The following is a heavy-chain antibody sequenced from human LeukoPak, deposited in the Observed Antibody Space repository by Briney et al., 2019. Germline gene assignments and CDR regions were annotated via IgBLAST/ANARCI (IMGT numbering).Heavy chain of an antibody. D-gene: IGHD1/OR15-1a*01. J-gene: IGHJ6*02. CDR3: ARNNDMDV. CDR2: VNKDGSEK. CDR1: GFILSNHW. Sequence: GGSLRLSCAASGFILSNHWMTWVRQAPGKGPEWVANVNKDGSEKYYVDSVKGRFTISRDTAKNSLYLQMNNLRAEDTALYYCARNNDMDVWGQGTTVIVSS. V-gene: IGHV3-7*03.